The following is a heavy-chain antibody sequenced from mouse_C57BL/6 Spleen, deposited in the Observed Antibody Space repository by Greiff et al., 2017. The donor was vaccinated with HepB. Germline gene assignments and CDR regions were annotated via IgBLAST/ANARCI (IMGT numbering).Heavy chain of an antibody. CDR1: GYTFTSYW. Sequence: QVQLKQSGTELVKPGASVKLSCKASGYTFTSYWMHWVKQRPGQGLEWIGNINPSNGGTNYNEKFKSKATLTVDKSSSTAYMQLSSLTSEDSAVYYCARGLYDGYFYYFDYWGQGTTLTVSS. CDR3: ARGLYDGYFYYFDY. CDR2: INPSNGGT. D-gene: IGHD2-3*01. J-gene: IGHJ2*01. V-gene: IGHV1-53*01.